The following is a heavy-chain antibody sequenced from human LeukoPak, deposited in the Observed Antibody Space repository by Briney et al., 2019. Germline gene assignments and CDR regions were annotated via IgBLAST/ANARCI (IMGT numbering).Heavy chain of an antibody. D-gene: IGHD3-16*02. Sequence: PGGSLRLSCAASGFTFSSYGMHWVRQAPGKGLEWVAVIWYDGSNKYYADSVKGRFTISRDNSKNTLYLQVNSLRAEDTAVYYCAREGYIPIGYYGMDVWGQGTTVTVSS. J-gene: IGHJ6*02. V-gene: IGHV3-33*01. CDR3: AREGYIPIGYYGMDV. CDR2: IWYDGSNK. CDR1: GFTFSSYG.